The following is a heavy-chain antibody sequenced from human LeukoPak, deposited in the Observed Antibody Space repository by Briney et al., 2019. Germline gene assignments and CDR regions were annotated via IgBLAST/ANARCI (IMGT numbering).Heavy chain of an antibody. J-gene: IGHJ4*02. D-gene: IGHD2-2*01. CDR2: ISGSGGST. CDR3: AKPASNCSSTSCYFGPFDY. Sequence: GGSLRLSCAASGFTFSSYSMNWARQAPGKGLEWVSAISGSGGSTYYADSVKGRFTISRDNSKNTLYLQMNSLRAEDTAVYYCAKPASNCSSTSCYFGPFDYWGQGTLVTVSS. CDR1: GFTFSSYS. V-gene: IGHV3-23*01.